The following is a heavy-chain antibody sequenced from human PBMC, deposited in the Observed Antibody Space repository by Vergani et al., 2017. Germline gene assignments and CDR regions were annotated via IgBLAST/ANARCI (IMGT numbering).Heavy chain of an antibody. D-gene: IGHD6-6*01. CDR3: ARVHSLSIAARLAADAFDI. V-gene: IGHV3-48*03. Sequence: EVQLVESGGGLVQPGGSLRLSCAASGFTFSSYEMNWVRQAPGKGLEWVSYISSSGSTIDYADSVKGRFTISRNNAKNSLYLQMNSLRAEDTAVYYCARVHSLSIAARLAADAFDIWGQGTMVTVSS. CDR2: ISSSGSTI. CDR1: GFTFSSYE. J-gene: IGHJ3*02.